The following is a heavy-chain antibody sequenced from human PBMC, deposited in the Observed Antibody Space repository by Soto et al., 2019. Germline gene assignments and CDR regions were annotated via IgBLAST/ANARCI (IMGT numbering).Heavy chain of an antibody. V-gene: IGHV1-3*05. Sequence: QVQLVQSGAEEKKPGASVKVSCKASGYTFTSYAMHWVRQAPGQRLEWMGWINAGNGNTKYSQKFQGRVTITRDTSASSAYMELSSLRSEDTAVYYCARGITLPTPLDYWGQGTLVTVSS. CDR1: GYTFTSYA. D-gene: IGHD1-20*01. CDR3: ARGITLPTPLDY. CDR2: INAGNGNT. J-gene: IGHJ4*02.